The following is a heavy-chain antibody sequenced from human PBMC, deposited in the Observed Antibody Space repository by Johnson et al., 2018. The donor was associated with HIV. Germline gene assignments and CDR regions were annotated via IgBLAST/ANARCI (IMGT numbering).Heavy chain of an antibody. J-gene: IGHJ3*02. D-gene: IGHD3-16*01. V-gene: IGHV3-48*04. CDR1: GFTFSSYD. Sequence: EVQLVESGGGLVQPGGSLRLSCAASGFTFSSYDMHWVRQATGKGLEWVSGIRWNSGSIGYADSVKGRFTISRDNAKNSLYLQMNSLGGEDTAVYYCATCSDQVLLGGDVFDIWGQGTMVTVSS. CDR2: IRWNSGSI. CDR3: ATCSDQVLLGGDVFDI.